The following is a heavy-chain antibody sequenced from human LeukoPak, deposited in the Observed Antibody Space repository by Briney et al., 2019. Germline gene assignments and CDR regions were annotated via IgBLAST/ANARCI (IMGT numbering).Heavy chain of an antibody. CDR2: IFRIGST. J-gene: IGHJ4*02. D-gene: IGHD6-13*01. CDR3: ARVIDVAAAGYFDS. V-gene: IGHV4-38-2*02. CDR1: GFSITTGYY. Sequence: PSETLSLTCIVSGFSITTGYYWAWIRQPPGKGLEWIGTIFRIGSTYYNPSLKSRVTISVATSKNQFSLKLSSVTAADTALYYCARVIDVAAAGYFDSWGQGTQVTVSS.